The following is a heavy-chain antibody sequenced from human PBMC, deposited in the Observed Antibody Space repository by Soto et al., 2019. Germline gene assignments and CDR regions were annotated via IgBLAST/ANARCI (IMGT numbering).Heavy chain of an antibody. CDR3: ARYAPRITIFGVVIIGGGAFDY. CDR2: IYYSGST. Sequence: SETLSLTCTVSGGSISSGGYYWSWIRQHPGKGLEWIGYIYYSGSTYYNPSLKSRVTISVDTSKNQFSLKLSSVTAADTAVYYCARYAPRITIFGVVIIGGGAFDYWGQGTLVTVSS. V-gene: IGHV4-31*03. D-gene: IGHD3-3*01. CDR1: GGSISSGGYY. J-gene: IGHJ4*02.